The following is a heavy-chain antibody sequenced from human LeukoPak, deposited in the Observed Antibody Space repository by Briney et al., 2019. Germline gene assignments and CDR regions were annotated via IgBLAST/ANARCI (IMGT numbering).Heavy chain of an antibody. J-gene: IGHJ4*02. CDR1: GFTFSSYA. CDR3: AREVGGWYMRYYFDY. Sequence: SGGSLRLSCAASGFTFSSYAMHWVRQAPGKGLEWVAVISYDGSNKYYADSVKGRFTISRGNSKNTLYLQMNSLRAEDTAVYYCAREVGGWYMRYYFDYWGQGTLVTVSS. D-gene: IGHD6-19*01. V-gene: IGHV3-30-3*01. CDR2: ISYDGSNK.